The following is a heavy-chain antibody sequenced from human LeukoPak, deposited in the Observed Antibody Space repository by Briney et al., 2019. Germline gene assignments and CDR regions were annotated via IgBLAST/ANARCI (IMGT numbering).Heavy chain of an antibody. J-gene: IGHJ4*02. Sequence: SETLSLTCTVSGGSISSYYWSWIRQPPGKGLEWIGYIYYSGITNYNPSLKSRVTISVDTSKNQFSLKLSSVTAADTAVYYCARDPSSRYYFDYWGQGTLVTVSS. CDR2: IYYSGIT. CDR1: GGSISSYY. CDR3: ARDPSSRYYFDY. V-gene: IGHV4-59*01.